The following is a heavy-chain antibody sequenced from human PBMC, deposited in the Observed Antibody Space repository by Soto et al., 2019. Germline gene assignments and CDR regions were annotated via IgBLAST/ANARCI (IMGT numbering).Heavy chain of an antibody. D-gene: IGHD6-19*01. J-gene: IGHJ6*02. CDR2: ISYDASNK. CDR1: GFSFRSYA. Sequence: QVQLAESGGGVVQPGRSLRLSCAASGFSFRSYAMHWVRQAPGKGLEWVAVISYDASNKYYADSVKGRFTISRDNSKNTLYLQVNSLRAEDTAVYYCASGRDGGWSYYYYSGMDVWGQGTTVTVSS. V-gene: IGHV3-30-3*01. CDR3: ASGRDGGWSYYYYSGMDV.